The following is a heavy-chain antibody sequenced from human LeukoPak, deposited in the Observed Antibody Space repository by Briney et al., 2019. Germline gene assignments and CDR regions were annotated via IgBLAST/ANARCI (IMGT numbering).Heavy chain of an antibody. V-gene: IGHV4-59*08. CDR2: IYYSGST. J-gene: IGHJ5*02. D-gene: IGHD3-3*01. CDR1: GGSFSGYY. Sequence: SETLSLTCAVYGGSFSGYYWSWIRQPPGKGLEWIGYIYYSGSTNYNPSLKSRVTISVDTSKNQFSLKLSSVTAADTAVYYCARQGRFLEWLYWFDPWGQGTLVTVSS. CDR3: ARQGRFLEWLYWFDP.